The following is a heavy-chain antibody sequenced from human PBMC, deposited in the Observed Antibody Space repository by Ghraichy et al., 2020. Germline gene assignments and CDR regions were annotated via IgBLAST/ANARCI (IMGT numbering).Heavy chain of an antibody. D-gene: IGHD2-8*02. Sequence: ASVKVSCKVSGYTLTELSMHWVRQAPGKGLEWMGGFDPEDGETIYAQKFQGRVTMTEDTSTDTTYMELSSLRSEDTAVYYCATSLLGSNNWFDPWGQGTLVTVSS. CDR2: FDPEDGET. CDR1: GYTLTELS. J-gene: IGHJ5*02. V-gene: IGHV1-24*01. CDR3: ATSLLGSNNWFDP.